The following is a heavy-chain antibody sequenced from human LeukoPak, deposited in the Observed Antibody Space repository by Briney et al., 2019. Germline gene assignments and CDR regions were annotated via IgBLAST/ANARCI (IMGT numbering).Heavy chain of an antibody. CDR1: GYTFTGYY. CDR2: INPKNGGT. D-gene: IGHD2-2*02. CDR3: ARTFCSSTSCYKEGFDL. J-gene: IGHJ3*01. Sequence: ASVKVSCKASGYTFTGYYMHWVRRAPGQGLEWMGWINPKNGGTTYAQKFQGGVTMTRDTSISTVYMELSSLKSDDTAVYYYARTFCSSTSCYKEGFDLWGQGTMVTVSS. V-gene: IGHV1-2*02.